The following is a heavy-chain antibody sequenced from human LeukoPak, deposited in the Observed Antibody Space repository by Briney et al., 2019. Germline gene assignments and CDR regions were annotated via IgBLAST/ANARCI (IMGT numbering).Heavy chain of an antibody. CDR2: IDPSDSYT. Sequence: GESLKISCKGSGYTFTSYWTTWVRQMPGKGLEWMGRIDPSDSYTNYSPSFQGHVTISAAKSISTAYLQWSSLKASDTAMYYCARLEYDILTGYRFGYWGQGTLVTVSS. CDR1: GYTFTSYW. J-gene: IGHJ4*02. V-gene: IGHV5-10-1*01. CDR3: ARLEYDILTGYRFGY. D-gene: IGHD3-9*01.